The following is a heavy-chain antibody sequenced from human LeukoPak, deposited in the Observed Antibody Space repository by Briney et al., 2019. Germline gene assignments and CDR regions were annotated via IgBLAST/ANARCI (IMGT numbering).Heavy chain of an antibody. D-gene: IGHD3/OR15-3a*01. CDR2: IYYSGST. Sequence: SETLSLTCTVSGGSISSYYWSWIRQPPGKGLEWIGYIYYSGSTNYNPSLKSRVTISVDTSKNQFSLKLSSVTAADTAVCYCARFGRELDYWGQGTLVTVSS. V-gene: IGHV4-59*01. J-gene: IGHJ4*02. CDR1: GGSISSYY. CDR3: ARFGRELDY.